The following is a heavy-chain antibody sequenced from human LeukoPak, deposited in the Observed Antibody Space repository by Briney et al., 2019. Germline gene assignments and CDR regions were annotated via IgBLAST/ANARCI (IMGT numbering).Heavy chain of an antibody. CDR2: ISGSGGST. Sequence: TGGSLRLSCAASGFTFSSYGMSWVRQAPGKGLEWVSAISGSGGSTYYADSVKGRFTISRDNSKNTLYLQMNSLRAEDTAVYYCAKIMVRGAYVADYWGQGTLVTVSS. J-gene: IGHJ4*02. CDR3: AKIMVRGAYVADY. V-gene: IGHV3-23*01. D-gene: IGHD3-10*01. CDR1: GFTFSSYG.